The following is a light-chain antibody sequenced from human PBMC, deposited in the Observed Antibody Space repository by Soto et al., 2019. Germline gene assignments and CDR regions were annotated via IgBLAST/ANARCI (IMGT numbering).Light chain of an antibody. V-gene: IGLV2-14*01. Sequence: QSALTQPASVSGSPGQSITISCTGTSRDVGGYNYVSWYQQHPGKAPKLMIYDVSNRPSGVSNRFSGSKSGNTASLTISGLQAEDEADYYCSSYTSSRGVVFGGGTKLTVL. J-gene: IGLJ2*01. CDR3: SSYTSSRGVV. CDR1: SRDVGGYNY. CDR2: DVS.